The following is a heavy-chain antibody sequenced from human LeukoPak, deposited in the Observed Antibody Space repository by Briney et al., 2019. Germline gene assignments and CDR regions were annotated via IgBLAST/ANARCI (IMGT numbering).Heavy chain of an antibody. CDR2: IYYSGIT. D-gene: IGHD3-22*01. V-gene: IGHV4-31*03. Sequence: SETLSLTCTVSGGSISGGGYYWTWIRQHPGKGLEWIGYIYYSGITHYNPSLKSRLTISVDTSKNQFSLKLSSVTAADTAVYYCVREGLNFDSSGSWFDPWGRGTLVTVSS. J-gene: IGHJ5*02. CDR1: GGSISGGGYY. CDR3: VREGLNFDSSGSWFDP.